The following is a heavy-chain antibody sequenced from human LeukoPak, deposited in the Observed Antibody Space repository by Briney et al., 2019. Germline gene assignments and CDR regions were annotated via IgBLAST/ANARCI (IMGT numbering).Heavy chain of an antibody. CDR1: GGSFSGYY. Sequence: SETLSLTCAVYGGSFSGYYWNWIRQPPGKGLEWIGYIYYSGSTNYNPSLKSRVTISVDTSKNQFSLKLSSVTAADTAVYYCARGLLYYFDYWGQGTLVTVSS. CDR2: IYYSGST. CDR3: ARGLLYYFDY. V-gene: IGHV4-34*01. J-gene: IGHJ4*02.